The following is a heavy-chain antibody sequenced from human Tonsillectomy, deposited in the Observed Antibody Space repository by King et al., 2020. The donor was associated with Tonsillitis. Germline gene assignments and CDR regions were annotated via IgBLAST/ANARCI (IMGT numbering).Heavy chain of an antibody. V-gene: IGHV3-73*02. CDR1: GFTFSGSA. D-gene: IGHD4/OR15-4a*01. Sequence: VQLVESGGGLVQPGGSLKLSCAASGFTFSGSAMHWVRQASGKGLEWVGRIRSKANSYATAYAASVKGRLTISRDDSKNTAYLQMNSLKTEDTAVYYCTRHGLTDERFDPWGQGTLVTVSS. CDR3: TRHGLTDERFDP. CDR2: IRSKANSYAT. J-gene: IGHJ5*02.